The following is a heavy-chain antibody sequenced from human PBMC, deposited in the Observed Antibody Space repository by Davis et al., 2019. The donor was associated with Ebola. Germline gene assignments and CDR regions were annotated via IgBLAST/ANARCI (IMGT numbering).Heavy chain of an antibody. CDR2: ISNTGGST. J-gene: IGHJ6*02. Sequence: PGGSLRLSCAASGFTFSSYAMSWVRQAPGKGLEYVSAISNTGGSTYYADSVKGRFTISRDNSKNTLYLQMSSLRAEDTAVYYCVKTQFLEWSYGMDVWGQGTTVTVSS. CDR3: VKTQFLEWSYGMDV. D-gene: IGHD3-3*01. V-gene: IGHV3-64D*06. CDR1: GFTFSSYA.